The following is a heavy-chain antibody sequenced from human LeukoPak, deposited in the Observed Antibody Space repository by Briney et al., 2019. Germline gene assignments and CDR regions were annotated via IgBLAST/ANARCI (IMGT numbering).Heavy chain of an antibody. CDR1: GFTFSNAW. CDR3: TKDGLRYSDWLPHPFDY. Sequence: GGSLRLSCAASGFTFSNAWMSWVRQAPGKGLEWVGRIKSKTDGGTTDYAAPVKGRFTISRDDSKNTLYLQMNSLKTEDTAVYYCTKDGLRYSDWLPHPFDYWGQGTLVTVSS. J-gene: IGHJ4*02. D-gene: IGHD3-9*01. CDR2: IKSKTDGGTT. V-gene: IGHV3-15*01.